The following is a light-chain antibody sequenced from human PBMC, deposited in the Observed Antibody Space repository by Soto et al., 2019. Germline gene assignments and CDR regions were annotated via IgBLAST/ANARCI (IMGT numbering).Light chain of an antibody. V-gene: IGKV1-33*01. CDR1: QDITSY. CDR2: DAS. Sequence: DIQITQCPSSLSASVGDRGTITCQASQDITSYLNWYQHKPGKAPKLLIYDASILEAGVPPRFSGSGSGTDFTLTISSLQPEDFATYYCQHCDYLPIFGPGTKVDIK. J-gene: IGKJ3*01. CDR3: QHCDYLPI.